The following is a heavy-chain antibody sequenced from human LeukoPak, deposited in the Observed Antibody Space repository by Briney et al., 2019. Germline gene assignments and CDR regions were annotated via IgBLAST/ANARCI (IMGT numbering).Heavy chain of an antibody. V-gene: IGHV3-21*01. Sequence: GGSLRLSCAASGFTFSSYSMNWVRQAPGKGLEWVSSISSSSSYIYYADSVKGRFTISRDNAKNSLYLQMNSLRAEDTAVYYCARDYYYDILTGYYNLFDYWGQGTLVTVSS. CDR1: GFTFSSYS. CDR2: ISSSSSYI. CDR3: ARDYYYDILTGYYNLFDY. J-gene: IGHJ4*02. D-gene: IGHD3-9*01.